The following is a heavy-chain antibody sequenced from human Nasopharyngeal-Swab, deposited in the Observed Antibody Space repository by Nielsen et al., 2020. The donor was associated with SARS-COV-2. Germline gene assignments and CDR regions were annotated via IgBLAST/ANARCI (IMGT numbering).Heavy chain of an antibody. CDR3: AAAKAARQGYYYYGMDV. Sequence: SVKVSCKASGCTFTSSAVQWVRQARGQRLEWIGRIVVGSGNTNYAQKFQERVTITRDMSTSTAYMELSSLRSEDTAVYYCAAAKAARQGYYYYGMDVWGQGTTVTVSS. J-gene: IGHJ6*02. CDR1: GCTFTSSA. V-gene: IGHV1-58*01. D-gene: IGHD6-6*01. CDR2: IVVGSGNT.